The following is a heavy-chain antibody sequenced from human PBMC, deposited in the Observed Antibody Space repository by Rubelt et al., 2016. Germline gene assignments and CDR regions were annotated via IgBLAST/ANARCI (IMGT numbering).Heavy chain of an antibody. D-gene: IGHD6-13*01. CDR3: ARVLAAWFDP. J-gene: IGHJ5*02. CDR1: GYTFTSYG. Sequence: QVQLVQSGAEVKKPGASVKVSCKASGYTFTSYGISWVRQAPGQGLEWMGWISAYNGNTNYAQKTQGSEPTTTDTTTSTAFSELGSLGSDDTAVYYCARVLAAWFDPWGQGTLVTVSS. CDR2: ISAYNGNT. V-gene: IGHV1-18*01.